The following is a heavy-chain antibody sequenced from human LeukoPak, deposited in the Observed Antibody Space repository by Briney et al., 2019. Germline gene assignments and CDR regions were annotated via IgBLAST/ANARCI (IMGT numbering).Heavy chain of an antibody. J-gene: IGHJ4*02. CDR1: GFSFSTYW. Sequence: GGSLRLSCAASGFSFSTYWMTWVRQAPGKGLEWVANMKQDGSEKYYVDSVRGRFTISRDNAKNSLYLEMNSLRAEDTAMYYCARDRRDGYNVLDYWGQGTLVTVSS. V-gene: IGHV3-7*01. CDR3: ARDRRDGYNVLDY. D-gene: IGHD5-24*01. CDR2: MKQDGSEK.